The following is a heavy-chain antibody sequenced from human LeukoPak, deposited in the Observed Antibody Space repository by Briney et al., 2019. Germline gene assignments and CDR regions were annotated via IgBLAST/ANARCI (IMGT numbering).Heavy chain of an antibody. CDR1: GYTFTHNY. Sequence: GASVQVSCKAYGYTFTHNYIHWLRQAPGPGLEWMGWMDSNSGGTKYAQKFQGRVTMTRDTSISTAYMELTRLGFDDTAVYYCARGWGYDYRGNNWFDPWGQGTPVTVSS. V-gene: IGHV1-2*02. CDR3: ARGWGYDYRGNNWFDP. D-gene: IGHD5-12*01. CDR2: MDSNSGGT. J-gene: IGHJ5*02.